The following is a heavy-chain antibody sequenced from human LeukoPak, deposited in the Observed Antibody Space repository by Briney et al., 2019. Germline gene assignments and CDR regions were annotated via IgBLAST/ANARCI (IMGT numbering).Heavy chain of an antibody. CDR2: ITASSIYI. J-gene: IGHJ4*02. CDR3: ARVLRDYYFDF. CDR1: GFSFSGYN. D-gene: IGHD3-9*01. Sequence: GGSLRLSCAASGFSFSGYNMNWVRQAPGKGLGWVSSITASSIYIYHADSVKGRFTISRDNAKSLVYLQMNSLGVDDTAVYYCARVLRDYYFDFWGQGALVTVSS. V-gene: IGHV3-21*01.